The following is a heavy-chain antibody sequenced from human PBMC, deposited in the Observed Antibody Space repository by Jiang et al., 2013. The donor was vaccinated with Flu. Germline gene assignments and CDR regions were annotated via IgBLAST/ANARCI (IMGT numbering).Heavy chain of an antibody. CDR1: GGSISSYY. CDR3: ARSRSGSVDVFDY. V-gene: IGHV4-59*01. D-gene: IGHD6-25*01. CDR2: IYYSGST. J-gene: IGHJ4*02. Sequence: GSGLVKPSETLSLTCTVSGGSISSYYWSWIRQPPGKGLEWIGYIYYSGSTNYNPSLKSRVTISVDTSKNQFSLKLSSVTAADTAVYYCARSRSGSVDVFDYWGQGTLVTVSS.